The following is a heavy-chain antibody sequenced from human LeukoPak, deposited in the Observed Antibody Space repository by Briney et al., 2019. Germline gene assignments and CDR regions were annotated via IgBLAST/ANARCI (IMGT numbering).Heavy chain of an antibody. D-gene: IGHD5-24*01. CDR3: TTEGDGYNGYYFDY. J-gene: IGHJ4*02. CDR1: GSTFSNAW. Sequence: GGSLRLSCAASGSTFSNAWMSWVRQAPGKGLEWVGRIKSKTDGGTTDYAALVKGRFTISRDDSKNTLYLQMNSLKTEDTAVYYCTTEGDGYNGYYFDYWGQGTLVTVSS. CDR2: IKSKTDGGTT. V-gene: IGHV3-15*01.